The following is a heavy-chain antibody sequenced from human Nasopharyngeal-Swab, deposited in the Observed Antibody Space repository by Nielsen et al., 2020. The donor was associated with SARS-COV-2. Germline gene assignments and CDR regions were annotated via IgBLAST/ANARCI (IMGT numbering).Heavy chain of an antibody. Sequence: WIRQPPGKGLEWIGSIYYSGSTYYNPSLKSRVTISVDTSKNQFSLKLSSVTAADTAVYYCARWSQLWKHYFDYWGQGTLVTVSS. D-gene: IGHD5-18*01. CDR2: IYYSGST. CDR3: ARWSQLWKHYFDY. J-gene: IGHJ4*02. V-gene: IGHV4-39*01.